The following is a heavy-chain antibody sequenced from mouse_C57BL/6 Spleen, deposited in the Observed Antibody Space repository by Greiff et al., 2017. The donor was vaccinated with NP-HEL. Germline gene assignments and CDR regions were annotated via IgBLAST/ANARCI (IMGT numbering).Heavy chain of an antibody. D-gene: IGHD2-4*01. CDR2: INPNYGTT. CDR1: GYSFTDYN. Sequence: EVQLQESGPELVKPGASVKISCKASGYSFTDYNMNWVKQSNGKSLEWIGVINPNYGTTSYNQKFKGKATLTVDQSSSTAYMQLNSLTSEDSAVYYCARSGGLRRDYYAMDYWGQGTSVTVSS. CDR3: ARSGGLRRDYYAMDY. V-gene: IGHV1-39*01. J-gene: IGHJ4*01.